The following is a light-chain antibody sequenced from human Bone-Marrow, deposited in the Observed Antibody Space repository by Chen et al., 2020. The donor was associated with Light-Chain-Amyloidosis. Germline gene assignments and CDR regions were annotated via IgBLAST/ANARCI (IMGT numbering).Light chain of an antibody. V-gene: IGKV3-20*01. CDR1: QTISSNY. CDR3: QQYGTSPLT. J-gene: IGKJ4*01. CDR2: GSS. Sequence: EIVSTQSPGNLSWSPGEGANLSCRASQTISSNYLTWYQQKFDQAPRLLIYGSSSRATGIPDRFTGSGSGTDFTLTINRLEPEDFAMYYCQQYGTSPLTFGGGTKVEIK.